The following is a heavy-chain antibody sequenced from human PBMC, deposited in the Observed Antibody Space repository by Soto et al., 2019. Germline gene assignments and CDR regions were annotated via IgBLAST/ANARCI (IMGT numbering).Heavy chain of an antibody. J-gene: IGHJ4*02. CDR3: AHRSRKKWYNWNYDRGWGPFDY. D-gene: IGHD1-7*01. CDR2: IYWNDDK. V-gene: IGHV2-5*01. CDR1: GFSLSTSGVG. Sequence: QITLKESGPTLVTPTQPLTLTCTFSGFSLSTSGVGVGWIRQPPGKALEWLALIYWNDDKRYSPSLKSRLTITKDTSKNQVVLTMTNMDPVDTATYYCAHRSRKKWYNWNYDRGWGPFDYWGQGTLVTVSS.